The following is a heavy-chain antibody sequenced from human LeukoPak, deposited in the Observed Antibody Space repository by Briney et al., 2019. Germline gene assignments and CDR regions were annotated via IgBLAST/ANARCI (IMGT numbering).Heavy chain of an antibody. CDR1: GYTFTSYD. J-gene: IGHJ6*03. V-gene: IGHV1-8*03. Sequence: SVKVSCKASGYTFTSYDINWVRQATGQGLEWMGWMNPNSGNTGYAQKFQGRVTITRNTSISTAYMELSSLRSEDTAVYYCARGAPEGVLRFLEWLPYYMDVWGKGTTVTVSS. CDR3: ARGAPEGVLRFLEWLPYYMDV. D-gene: IGHD3-3*01. CDR2: MNPNSGNT.